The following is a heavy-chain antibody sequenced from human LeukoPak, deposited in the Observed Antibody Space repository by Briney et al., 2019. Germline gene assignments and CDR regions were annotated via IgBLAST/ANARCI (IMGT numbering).Heavy chain of an antibody. Sequence: GTLSLTCAVSGASVSSSNWWMWVRQPPKKGLEWIGEIHHSGSTNYNPPLKSRVTMSVDTSKNQISLRLSSVTAADTAVYYCARGLYGSDSYWGQGNLVTVSS. D-gene: IGHD6-19*01. CDR1: GASVSSSNW. J-gene: IGHJ4*02. V-gene: IGHV4-4*02. CDR3: ARGLYGSDSY. CDR2: IHHSGST.